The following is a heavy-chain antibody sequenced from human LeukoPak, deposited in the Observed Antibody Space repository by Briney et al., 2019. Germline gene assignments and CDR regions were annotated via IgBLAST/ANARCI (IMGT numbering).Heavy chain of an antibody. CDR2: IYTSGTT. D-gene: IGHD5-18*01. Sequence: SETLSLTCTVSGGSISSYYWSWIRQPAGKGLEWIGRIYTSGTTHYSPSLESRVTISVDTSKNQFSLKLASVTAADTAIYYCAKGAGGFSYYNWFDPWGQGTLVTVSS. V-gene: IGHV4-4*07. CDR1: GGSISSYY. CDR3: AKGAGGFSYYNWFDP. J-gene: IGHJ5*02.